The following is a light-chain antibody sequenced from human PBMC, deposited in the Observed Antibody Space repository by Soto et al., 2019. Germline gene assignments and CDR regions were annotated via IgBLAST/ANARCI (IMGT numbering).Light chain of an antibody. CDR3: QQYDNLPIT. CDR1: QDISNY. CDR2: DAS. J-gene: IGKJ4*01. V-gene: IGKV1-33*01. Sequence: DIQMTQSPSSLSASVGDRVTITCQASQDISNYLTWYQQKTGKDPKLLIYDASNLETGVPSRFSGSGSGTDFTVTISSLQPEDIATYYCQQYDNLPITCGGGTKVEIK.